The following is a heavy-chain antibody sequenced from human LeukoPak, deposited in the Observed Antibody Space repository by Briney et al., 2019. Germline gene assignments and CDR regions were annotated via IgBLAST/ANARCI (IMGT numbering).Heavy chain of an antibody. J-gene: IGHJ4*02. CDR3: ARDGGRRGYSGYDGY. Sequence: GRSLRLSCAASGFTFSSYAMHWVRQAPGKGLEWVAVISYDGSNKYYADSVKGRFTISRDNSKNTLYLQINSLRAEDTAVYYCARDGGRRGYSGYDGYWGQGTLVTVSS. CDR1: GFTFSSYA. CDR2: ISYDGSNK. D-gene: IGHD5-12*01. V-gene: IGHV3-30*04.